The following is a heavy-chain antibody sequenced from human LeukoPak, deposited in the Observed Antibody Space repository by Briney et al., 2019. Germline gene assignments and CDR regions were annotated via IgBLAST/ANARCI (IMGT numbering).Heavy chain of an antibody. V-gene: IGHV1-46*01. CDR1: GYTFTSYY. D-gene: IGHD2-2*02. CDR2: INPSGGST. J-gene: IGHJ5*02. Sequence: GASVKVSCKASGYTFTSYYMHWVRQAPGQGLEWMGIINPSGGSTSYAQKFQGRVTMTRDMSTSTVYMELSSLRSEDTAVYYCARDYPSYCSSTSCYTRGFDPWGQGTLVTVSP. CDR3: ARDYPSYCSSTSCYTRGFDP.